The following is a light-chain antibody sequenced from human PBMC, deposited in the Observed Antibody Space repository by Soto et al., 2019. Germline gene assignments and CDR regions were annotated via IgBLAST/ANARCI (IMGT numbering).Light chain of an antibody. CDR1: QSVTSN. CDR3: QLRNNWPT. J-gene: IGKJ3*01. V-gene: IGKV3-11*01. Sequence: EIVLTQSPATLSLSPGERATLSCRASQSVTSNLAWYQQKPGQAPRLLIYDASNRATGIPARFSGSGSGTDFILTISSLGPEAFSVYFCQLRNNWPTFGPGTKVDIK. CDR2: DAS.